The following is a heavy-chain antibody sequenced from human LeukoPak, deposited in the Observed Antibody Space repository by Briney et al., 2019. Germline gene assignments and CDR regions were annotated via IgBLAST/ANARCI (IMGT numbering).Heavy chain of an antibody. Sequence: PGGSLRLSYAASGFTFSSYGMHWVRQAPGKGLEWVAVISYDGSNKYYADSVKGRFTISRDNSKNTLYLQMNSLRAEDTAVYYCAKDPGFGPPTYFDYWGQGTLVTVSS. V-gene: IGHV3-30*18. CDR1: GFTFSSYG. J-gene: IGHJ4*02. D-gene: IGHD3-10*01. CDR3: AKDPGFGPPTYFDY. CDR2: ISYDGSNK.